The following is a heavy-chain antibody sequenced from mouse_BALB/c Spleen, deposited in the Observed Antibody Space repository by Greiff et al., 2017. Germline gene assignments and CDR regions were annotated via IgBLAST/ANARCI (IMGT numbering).Heavy chain of an antibody. V-gene: IGHV1-18*01. Sequence: EVQLQQSGPELVKPGASVKIPCKASGYTFTDYNMDWVKQSHGKSLEWIGDINPNNGGTSYNQKFKGKATLTVDKSSSTAYMELRSLTSEDTAVYYCALITTATGFAYWGQGTLVTVSA. CDR2: INPNNGGT. D-gene: IGHD1-2*01. CDR3: ALITTATGFAY. J-gene: IGHJ3*01. CDR1: GYTFTDYN.